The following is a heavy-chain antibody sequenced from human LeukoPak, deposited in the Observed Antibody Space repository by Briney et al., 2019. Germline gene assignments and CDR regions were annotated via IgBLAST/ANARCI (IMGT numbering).Heavy chain of an antibody. CDR2: ISSSSSYI. J-gene: IGHJ3*02. CDR3: ARVAASKIDAFDI. V-gene: IGHV3-11*06. Sequence: GGSLRLSCAASGFTFSGYYMGWIRQAPGKGLEWVSYISSSSSYIYYADSVKGRFTISRDNAKNSLYLQMNSLRAEDTAVYYCARVAASKIDAFDIWGQGTMVTVSS. CDR1: GFTFSGYY.